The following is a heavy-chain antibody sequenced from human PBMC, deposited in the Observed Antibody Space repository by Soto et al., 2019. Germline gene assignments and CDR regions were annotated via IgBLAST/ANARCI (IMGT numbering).Heavy chain of an antibody. Sequence: PSETLSLTCTVSGGSISGGGYYWSWIRQHPGKGLEWIGYIYYSGSTYYNPSLKSRVTISVDTSKNQFSLKLSSVTAADTAVYYCARDSGDYGLSNIYWGQGTLVTVSS. V-gene: IGHV4-31*03. D-gene: IGHD4-17*01. CDR2: IYYSGST. J-gene: IGHJ4*02. CDR1: GGSISGGGYY. CDR3: ARDSGDYGLSNIY.